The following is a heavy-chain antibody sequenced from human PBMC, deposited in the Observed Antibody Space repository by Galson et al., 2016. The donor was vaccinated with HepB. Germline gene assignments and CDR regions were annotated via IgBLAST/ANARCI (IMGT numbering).Heavy chain of an antibody. CDR1: GGSISSGNW. J-gene: IGHJ4*02. Sequence: ETLSLTCAVSGGSISSGNWWCWVRQPPGKGLEWIAEIHHSGSTNYNPSLKSRVTISVDKNKNQFSLKLSSVTAADTAVYYCAKMSGGEGADFDLWGQGTLVTVSS. D-gene: IGHD2-21*01. CDR3: AKMSGGEGADFDL. CDR2: IHHSGST. V-gene: IGHV4-4*02.